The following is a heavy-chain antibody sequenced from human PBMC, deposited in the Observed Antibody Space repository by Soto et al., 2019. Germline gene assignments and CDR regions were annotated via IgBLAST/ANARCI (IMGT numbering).Heavy chain of an antibody. V-gene: IGHV1-18*01. D-gene: IGHD3-22*01. CDR2: ISAYNGNT. J-gene: IGHJ4*02. CDR3: ARDIFGGDSSGYYYRHFDY. CDR1: GYTFTSYG. Sequence: ASVKVSCKASGYTFTSYGISWVRQAPGQGLEWMGWISAYNGNTNYAQKLQGRVTMTTDTSTSTAYMELRSLRSDDTAVYYCARDIFGGDSSGYYYRHFDYWGQGTLVTVSS.